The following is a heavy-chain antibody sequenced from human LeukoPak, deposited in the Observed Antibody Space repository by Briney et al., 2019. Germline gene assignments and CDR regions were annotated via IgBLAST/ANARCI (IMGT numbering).Heavy chain of an antibody. CDR3: AKQGVLRSLYYFDY. J-gene: IGHJ4*02. CDR2: ISGSGGST. V-gene: IGHV3-23*01. CDR1: GFTFSSYG. D-gene: IGHD4-17*01. Sequence: GGSLRLSCAASGFTFSSYGMSWVRQAPGKGLEWVSAISGSGGSTYYADSVKGRFTISRDNSKNTLYLQMNSLRAEDTAVYYCAKQGVLRSLYYFDYWGQGTLVTVSS.